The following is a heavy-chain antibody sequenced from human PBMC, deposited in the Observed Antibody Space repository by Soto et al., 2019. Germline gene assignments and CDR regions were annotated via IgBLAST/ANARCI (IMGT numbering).Heavy chain of an antibody. J-gene: IGHJ4*02. CDR3: ASMGYHYGSGSYPLDY. V-gene: IGHV4-61*08. CDR2: MYNSGST. CDR1: GGSISSGGDY. Sequence: SETLSLTCTVSGGSISSGGDYWSWIRQHPGKGLEWIGFMYNSGSTHYNPSLKSRVTISLDTSKNQFSLNLRSVTAADTAVYYCASMGYHYGSGSYPLDYWGQGTLVTVSS. D-gene: IGHD3-10*01.